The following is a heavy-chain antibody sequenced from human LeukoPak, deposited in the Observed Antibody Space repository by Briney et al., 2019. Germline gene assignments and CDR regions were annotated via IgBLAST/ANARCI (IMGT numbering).Heavy chain of an antibody. D-gene: IGHD2-21*01. V-gene: IGHV3-23*01. CDR1: GFTFSSYA. Sequence: AGGSLRLSCAASGFTFSSYAMSWVRQAPGKGLEWVSAISGSGGSTYYADSVKGRFTISRDNSKNTLYLQMNSLRAEDTAVYYCAKDQAELWWSPRWFDPWGQGTLVTVSS. J-gene: IGHJ5*02. CDR2: ISGSGGST. CDR3: AKDQAELWWSPRWFDP.